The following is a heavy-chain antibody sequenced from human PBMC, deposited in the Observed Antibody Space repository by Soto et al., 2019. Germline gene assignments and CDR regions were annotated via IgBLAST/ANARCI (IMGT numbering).Heavy chain of an antibody. Sequence: PGGSLRLSCAASGNIFDGYGMHWVRQPPGKGLEWVAVIRYDGSNIFYADSVKGRFTISRDNSKNTLYLQMNSLRAEVTAVYYWVRDRFSSRSIAAAGISWFDPWGQGTLVTVSS. V-gene: IGHV3-33*01. CDR2: IRYDGSNI. D-gene: IGHD6-13*01. J-gene: IGHJ5*02. CDR1: GNIFDGYG. CDR3: VRDRFSSRSIAAAGISWFDP.